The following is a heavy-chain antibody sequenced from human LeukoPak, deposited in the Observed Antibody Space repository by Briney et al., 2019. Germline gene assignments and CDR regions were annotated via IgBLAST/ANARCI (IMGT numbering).Heavy chain of an antibody. V-gene: IGHV1-69*05. CDR3: ARTYSSSSGGYDY. J-gene: IGHJ4*02. CDR2: IIPIFGTA. Sequence: SVTVSCKASGGTFSSYAISWVRQAPGQGLEWMGGIIPIFGTANYAQKLQGRVTMTTDTSTSTAYMELRSLRSDDTAVYYCARTYSSSSGGYDYWGQGTLVTVSS. D-gene: IGHD6-6*01. CDR1: GGTFSSYA.